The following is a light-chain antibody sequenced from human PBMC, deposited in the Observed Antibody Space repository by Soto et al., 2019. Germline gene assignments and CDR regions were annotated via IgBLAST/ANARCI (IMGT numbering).Light chain of an antibody. J-gene: IGKJ1*01. CDR1: QSVSNK. CDR3: QQYNNWWT. Sequence: EVVMTQSPGTLSVSPGERVTLSCRASQSVSNKLVWYQRKPGQAPRLLIYGASTRATGIPARFSGSGSGTEFTLTISSLQSEDFAVYYCQQYNNWWTFGQGTKVDIK. V-gene: IGKV3-15*01. CDR2: GAS.